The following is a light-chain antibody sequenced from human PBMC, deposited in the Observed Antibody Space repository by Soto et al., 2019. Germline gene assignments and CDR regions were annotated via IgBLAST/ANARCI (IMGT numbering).Light chain of an antibody. CDR1: QTISSW. V-gene: IGKV1-5*03. CDR3: QQYNNWPPIT. Sequence: IQMTPSPSTPSASVGGRVTIPCRGSQTISSWLAWYQQKPGKAPKLLIYKASTLKSGVPSRFSGSGSGTEFTLTISSLQSEDFAIYYCQQYNNWPPITFGQGTRLEIK. CDR2: KAS. J-gene: IGKJ5*01.